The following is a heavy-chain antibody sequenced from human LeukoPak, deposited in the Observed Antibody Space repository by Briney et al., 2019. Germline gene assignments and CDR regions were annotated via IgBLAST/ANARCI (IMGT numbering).Heavy chain of an antibody. CDR3: ARFSVVGANLDY. J-gene: IGHJ4*02. CDR2: IYHSGST. V-gene: IGHV4-39*07. D-gene: IGHD4/OR15-4a*01. Sequence: PESLSLTCTVSGYSTSSSSYYWGWIRHPPGRGLEWIGEIYHSGSTNYNPSAKSRVPISVDETKNQVSRKLSSVPAADTAVYYCARFSVVGANLDYWGQETLVTVSS. CDR1: GYSTSSSSYY.